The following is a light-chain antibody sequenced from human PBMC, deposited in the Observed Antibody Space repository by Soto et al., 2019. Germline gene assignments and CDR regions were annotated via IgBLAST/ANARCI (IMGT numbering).Light chain of an antibody. Sequence: DIQMTQSPSSLSASVGDRVTITCRASRGVRGDLAWYQAKPGKAPQXLIFAASSLESGVPSRFSGSESGTEFTLTISSLQPEDCATYDGLQHNSYPWTFGQGTKVDIK. CDR2: AAS. CDR1: RGVRGD. V-gene: IGKV1-17*01. J-gene: IGKJ1*01. CDR3: LQHNSYPWT.